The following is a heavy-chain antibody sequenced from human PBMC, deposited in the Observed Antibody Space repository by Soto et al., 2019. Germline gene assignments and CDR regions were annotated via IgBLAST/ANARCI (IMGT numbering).Heavy chain of an antibody. D-gene: IGHD4-17*01. CDR2: IYYSGST. CDR3: ARHPPYGPLDY. Sequence: QLQLQESGPGLVKPSETLSLTCTVSGDSGGFISSSSYHWGWIRQPPVKGLEWIGSIYYSGSTYSNPSLKSRVTISGDTSKKQFSLRLTSVTAADTAVYYCARHPPYGPLDYWGQGTLVTVSS. V-gene: IGHV4-39*01. CDR1: GDSGGFISSSSYH. J-gene: IGHJ4*02.